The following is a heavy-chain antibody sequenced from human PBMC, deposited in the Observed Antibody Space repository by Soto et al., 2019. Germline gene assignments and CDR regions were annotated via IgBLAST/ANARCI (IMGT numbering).Heavy chain of an antibody. CDR3: ARGGFGYSSSRAPRDY. CDR1: GGSFSGYY. V-gene: IGHV4-34*01. D-gene: IGHD6-6*01. CDR2: INHSGST. J-gene: IGHJ4*02. Sequence: PSETLTLTCAVYGGSFSGYYWSWIRQPPGEGLEWMGEINHSGSTNYNPSLNSRVTISVDTSKNQFSLKLSSVTAADTAVYYCARGGFGYSSSRAPRDYWGQGTLVTVS.